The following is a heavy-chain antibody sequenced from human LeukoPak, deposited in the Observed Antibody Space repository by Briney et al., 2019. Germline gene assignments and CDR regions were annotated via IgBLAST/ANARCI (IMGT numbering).Heavy chain of an antibody. J-gene: IGHJ4*02. CDR3: ARRDGDNYDFDY. CDR1: GASVRSHY. Sequence: SETLSLTCTVSGASVRSHYWSWIRQTPGKGLEWIGYGFYIGRTNYNPSLGSRVAISLDTSKNQFSLRLTAVTAADTAVYYCARRDGDNYDFDYWGRGILVTVSS. D-gene: IGHD5-24*01. V-gene: IGHV4-59*02. CDR2: GFYIGRT.